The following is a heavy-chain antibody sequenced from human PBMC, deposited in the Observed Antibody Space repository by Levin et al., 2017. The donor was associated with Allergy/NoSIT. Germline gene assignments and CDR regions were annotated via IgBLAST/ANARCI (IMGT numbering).Heavy chain of an antibody. Sequence: PSETLSLTCTVSGGSISSYYWSWIRQPPGKGLEWIGYIYYSGSTNYNPSLKSRVTISVDTSKNQFSLKLSSVTAADTAVYYCARGGHYDFWSGYSLFDYWGQGTLVTVSS. V-gene: IGHV4-59*01. J-gene: IGHJ4*02. CDR2: IYYSGST. CDR1: GGSISSYY. CDR3: ARGGHYDFWSGYSLFDY. D-gene: IGHD3-3*01.